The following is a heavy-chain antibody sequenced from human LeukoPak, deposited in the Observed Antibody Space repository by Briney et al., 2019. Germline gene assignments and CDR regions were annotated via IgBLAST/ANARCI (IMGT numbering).Heavy chain of an antibody. J-gene: IGHJ3*01. Sequence: PSQTLSLTCTVSGASIRSGDYYWSWIRQPPGKGLEWIGYIYDSGSTYYNPSLKSRITISVDTSENRFSLKLSSVAATDTAVYYCARDCSGGSCYGAFDVWGQGTMVTVSS. CDR1: GASIRSGDYY. V-gene: IGHV4-30-4*01. D-gene: IGHD2-15*01. CDR2: IYDSGST. CDR3: ARDCSGGSCYGAFDV.